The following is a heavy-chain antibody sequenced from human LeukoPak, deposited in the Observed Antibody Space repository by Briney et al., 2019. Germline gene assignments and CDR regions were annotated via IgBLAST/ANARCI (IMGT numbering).Heavy chain of an antibody. CDR1: GFTFSDYE. V-gene: IGHV3-48*03. J-gene: IGHJ4*02. CDR3: ARGALHVFDY. CDR2: ISTSGSTT. D-gene: IGHD3-10*02. Sequence: PGGSLRLSCAASGFTFSDYEINWVRQAPGKGLEWGSCISTSGSTTYYADSVKGRFTISRDNAKNSLFLQMNTLTVEDTAVYYCARGALHVFDYWGQGTPVTVSS.